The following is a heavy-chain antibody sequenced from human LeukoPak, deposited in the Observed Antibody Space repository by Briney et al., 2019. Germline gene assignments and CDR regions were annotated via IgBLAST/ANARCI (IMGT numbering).Heavy chain of an antibody. V-gene: IGHV3-7*01. CDR3: ARRRGYSGYDYYFDY. D-gene: IGHD5-12*01. Sequence: GGSLRLACAASGFTFSSYWMSWVRQAPGKGLEWVANIKQDGSEKYYVDSVKGRFTISRDNAKNSLYLQMNSLRAEDTAVYYCARRRGYSGYDYYFDYWGQGTTVTVSS. CDR2: IKQDGSEK. CDR1: GFTFSSYW. J-gene: IGHJ4*02.